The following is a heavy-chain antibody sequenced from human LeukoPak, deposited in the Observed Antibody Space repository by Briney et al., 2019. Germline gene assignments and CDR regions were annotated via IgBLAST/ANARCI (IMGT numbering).Heavy chain of an antibody. D-gene: IGHD3-10*01. V-gene: IGHV4-34*01. CDR2: INHSGST. CDR1: GGSFSGYY. J-gene: IGHJ6*03. Sequence: SETLSLTCAVYGGSFSGYYWSWIRQPSGKGLEWIGEINHSGSTNYNPSLKSRVTISVDTSKNQFSLKLSSVTAADTAVYYCARLIGELWFGDYYYYYMDVWGKGTTVTISS. CDR3: ARLIGELWFGDYYYYYMDV.